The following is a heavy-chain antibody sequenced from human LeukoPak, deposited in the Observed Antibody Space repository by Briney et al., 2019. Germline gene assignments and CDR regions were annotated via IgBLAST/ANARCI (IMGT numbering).Heavy chain of an antibody. D-gene: IGHD6-19*01. CDR1: GFTFSSYW. CDR2: INSDGSST. CDR3: ARVVAVAAKDY. V-gene: IGHV3-74*01. Sequence: PGGSLRLSCAAPGFTFSSYWMHWVRQAPGKGLVWVSRINSDGSSTSYADSVKGRFTISRDNAKNTLYLQMNSLRAEDTAVYYCARVVAVAAKDYWGQGTLVTVSS. J-gene: IGHJ4*02.